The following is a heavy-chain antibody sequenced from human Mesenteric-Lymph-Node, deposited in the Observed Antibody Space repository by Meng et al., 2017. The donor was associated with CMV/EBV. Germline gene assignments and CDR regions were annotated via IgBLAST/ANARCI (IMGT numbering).Heavy chain of an antibody. V-gene: IGHV3-7*03. CDR1: GLHFNSYW. Sequence: GGSLRLSCEVSGLHFNSYWMNWVRQAPGKGLEWVSNINQDGTEKNYVESVKGRFTISRDNSKNTLYLQMNSLRAEDTAVYYCAKDIFTLLIVPDANHFYYYYGMDVWGQGTTVTVSS. D-gene: IGHD2/OR15-2a*01. J-gene: IGHJ6*02. CDR2: INQDGTEK. CDR3: AKDIFTLLIVPDANHFYYYYGMDV.